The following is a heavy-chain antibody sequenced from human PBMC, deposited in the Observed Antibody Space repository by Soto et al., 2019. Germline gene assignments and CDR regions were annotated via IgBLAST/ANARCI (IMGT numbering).Heavy chain of an antibody. Sequence: ASVKVSCKASGNTFTSYDINWVRQAPGHGLEWMGWINPNSGNIGYAQKFQGRVTMTRDTAIRTAYMEVSRLRSDDTAVYYCARGRASGSFYLLDSWGQGTLVPVS. CDR2: INPNSGNI. J-gene: IGHJ4*02. CDR3: ARGRASGSFYLLDS. CDR1: GNTFTSYD. V-gene: IGHV1-8*01. D-gene: IGHD3-10*01.